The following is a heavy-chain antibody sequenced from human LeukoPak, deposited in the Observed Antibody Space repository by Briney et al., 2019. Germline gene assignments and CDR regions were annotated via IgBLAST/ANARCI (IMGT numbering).Heavy chain of an antibody. Sequence: ASVKVSCKASGYTFTGYYMHWVRQAPGQGLEWMGWINPNSGGTNYAQKFQGRVTMTRDTSISTAYMELSRLRSDDTAVYYCARVVSSSSDYYYMDVWGKGTTVTVSS. CDR1: GYTFTGYY. V-gene: IGHV1-2*02. CDR2: INPNSGGT. CDR3: ARVVSSSSDYYYMDV. J-gene: IGHJ6*03. D-gene: IGHD6-6*01.